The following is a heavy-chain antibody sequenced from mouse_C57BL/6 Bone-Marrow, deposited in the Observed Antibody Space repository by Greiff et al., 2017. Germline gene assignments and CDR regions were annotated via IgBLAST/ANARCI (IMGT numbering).Heavy chain of an antibody. CDR2: IYPGGGYT. CDR3: ARRTCWYYAMDY. J-gene: IGHJ4*01. CDR1: GYTFTNYW. Sequence: VQGVESGAELVRPGTSVKMSCKASGYTFTNYWIGWAKQRPGHGLEWIGDIYPGGGYTNYNEKFKGKATLTADKSSSTAYMQFSSLTSEDSAIYYCARRTCWYYAMDYWGQGTSVTVSS. V-gene: IGHV1-63*01.